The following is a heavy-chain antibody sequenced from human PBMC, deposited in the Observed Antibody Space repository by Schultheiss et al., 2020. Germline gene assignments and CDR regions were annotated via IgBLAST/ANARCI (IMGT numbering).Heavy chain of an antibody. Sequence: SVKVSCKASGGTFSSYAISWVRQAPGQGLEWMGGIIPIFGTANYAQKFQGRVTITADKSTSTAYMELSRLRSDDTAVYYCAKDLGYCSSTSCYDWFDPWGQGTLVTVSS. J-gene: IGHJ5*02. CDR3: AKDLGYCSSTSCYDWFDP. V-gene: IGHV1-69*06. CDR2: IIPIFGTA. D-gene: IGHD2-2*01. CDR1: GGTFSSYA.